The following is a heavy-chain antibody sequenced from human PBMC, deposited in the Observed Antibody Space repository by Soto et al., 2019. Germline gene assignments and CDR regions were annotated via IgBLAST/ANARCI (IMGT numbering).Heavy chain of an antibody. CDR3: EKDVPLYSSSWYPYYYYYNMDV. CDR2: ISWNSGSI. V-gene: IGHV3-9*01. J-gene: IGHJ6*03. Sequence: EVQLVESGGGLVQPGRSLRLSCAASGFTFDDYAMHWVRQAPGKGLEWVSGISWNSGSIGYADSVKGRFTISRDNAKNSLYLQMNSLRADDTALYYCEKDVPLYSSSWYPYYYYYNMDVWGKGTTVTVSS. D-gene: IGHD6-13*01. CDR1: GFTFDDYA.